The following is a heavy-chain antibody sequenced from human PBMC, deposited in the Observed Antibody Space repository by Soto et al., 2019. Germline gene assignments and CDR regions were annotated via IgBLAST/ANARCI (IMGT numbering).Heavy chain of an antibody. J-gene: IGHJ4*02. D-gene: IGHD6-19*01. CDR1: GFTFSSFS. Sequence: QLQLVESGGGVVQPGGSLRLSCVASGFTFSSFSLHWVRQAPGKGLEWLALISYDGSSKYIADSVKGRFTISRENSNNTLYLQLSSLRPEDTAVYYCARTTAVAGTPEFDYWGQGALVTVSS. CDR2: ISYDGSSK. V-gene: IGHV3-30-3*01. CDR3: ARTTAVAGTPEFDY.